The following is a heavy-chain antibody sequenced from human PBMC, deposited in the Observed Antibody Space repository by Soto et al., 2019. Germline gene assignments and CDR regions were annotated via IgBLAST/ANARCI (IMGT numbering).Heavy chain of an antibody. V-gene: IGHV4-4*07. CDR2: VYISGST. J-gene: IGHJ3*02. CDR1: GGSISTYY. Sequence: QVQLQESGPGLVKPSETLSLTWTVSGGSISTYYWNWIRQSAGKGLEWIGRVYISGSTNYHPSLKSRVAMSVDTSNNQFSLKVTSVTAADTAVYYCARGGRDGFDIWGQGTMVTVSS. CDR3: ARGGRDGFDI.